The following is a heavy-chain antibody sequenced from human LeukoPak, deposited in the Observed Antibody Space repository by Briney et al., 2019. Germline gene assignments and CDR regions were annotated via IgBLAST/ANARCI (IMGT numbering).Heavy chain of an antibody. CDR3: ARLGGVGATKAHFDY. Sequence: GGSLRLSCAASEFTFSSYWMHWVRQAPGKGLVWVSRINSDGSSTSYADSVKGRFTISRDNAKNTLYLQMNSLRAEDTAVYYCARLGGVGATKAHFDYWGQGTLVTVSS. CDR2: INSDGSST. V-gene: IGHV3-74*01. D-gene: IGHD1-26*01. CDR1: EFTFSSYW. J-gene: IGHJ4*02.